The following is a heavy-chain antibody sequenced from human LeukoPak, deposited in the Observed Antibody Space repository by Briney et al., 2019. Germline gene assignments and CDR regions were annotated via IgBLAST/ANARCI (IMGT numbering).Heavy chain of an antibody. CDR1: GFTFSSYA. J-gene: IGHJ4*02. CDR3: AKKKRELRGFDY. D-gene: IGHD1-7*01. CDR2: IGGSGGST. Sequence: PGGSLRLSCAASGFTFSSYAMSWVRQAPGKGLEWVSVIGGSGGSTYYADSVKGRFTISRDNSKNTLYLQMSSLSAEDTAVYYCAKKKRELRGFDYWGQGTLVTVSS. V-gene: IGHV3-23*01.